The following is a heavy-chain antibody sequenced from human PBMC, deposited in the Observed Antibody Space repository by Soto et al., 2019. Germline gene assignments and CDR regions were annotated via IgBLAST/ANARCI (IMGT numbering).Heavy chain of an antibody. CDR2: IYHSGST. D-gene: IGHD5-12*01. V-gene: IGHV4-4*02. CDR3: GGTPWDGYTGYCFGY. CDR1: GGAISSSNW. Sequence: QVQLQESGPGLVKPSGTLSLTCAASGGAISSSNWWSWVRQPPGKGLEWIGEIYHSGSTNYNPSLESRVTISVDECKNHFSPKLSSVTAADTAVYSCGGTPWDGYTGYCFGYWGQGTLVTVST. J-gene: IGHJ4*02.